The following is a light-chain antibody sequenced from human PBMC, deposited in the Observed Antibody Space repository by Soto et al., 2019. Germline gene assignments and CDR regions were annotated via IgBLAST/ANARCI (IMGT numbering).Light chain of an antibody. J-gene: IGLJ1*01. Sequence: QSALTQPASVSGSPGQSITISCTGTSSDVGGYNYVSWYQQHPGKAPKLMIYEVSNRPSGVSNRFSGSKSGNTASLTISGLQAEDGAEYYCSSYTSSSTLDVFGTGTKLTVL. V-gene: IGLV2-14*01. CDR2: EVS. CDR1: SSDVGGYNY. CDR3: SSYTSSSTLDV.